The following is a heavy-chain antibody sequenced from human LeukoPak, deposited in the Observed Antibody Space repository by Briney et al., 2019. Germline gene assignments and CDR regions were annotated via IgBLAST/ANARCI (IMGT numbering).Heavy chain of an antibody. CDR2: IYYSGST. CDR1: GGSISSYY. V-gene: IGHV4-59*08. CDR3: ASGGLLLWFGELAFDI. D-gene: IGHD3-10*01. J-gene: IGHJ3*02. Sequence: PSETLSLTCTVSGGSISSYYWSWIRQPPGKGLEWIGYIYYSGSTNYNPSLKSRVTISVDTSKNQFSLKLSSVTAADTAVYYCASGGLLLWFGELAFDIWGQGTMVTVSS.